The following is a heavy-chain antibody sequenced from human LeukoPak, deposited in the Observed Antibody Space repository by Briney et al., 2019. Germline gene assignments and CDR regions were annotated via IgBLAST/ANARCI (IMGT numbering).Heavy chain of an antibody. CDR3: AKTTTGYSSGRFPGWPVDY. V-gene: IGHV3-21*04. D-gene: IGHD6-19*01. Sequence: GGSLRLSCAASGFTFSSYSMNWVRQAPGKGLEWVSSISSSSSYIYYADSVKGRFTISRDNAKNSLYLQMNSLRAEDTAVYYCAKTTTGYSSGRFPGWPVDYWGQGTLVTVSS. CDR1: GFTFSSYS. J-gene: IGHJ4*02. CDR2: ISSSSSYI.